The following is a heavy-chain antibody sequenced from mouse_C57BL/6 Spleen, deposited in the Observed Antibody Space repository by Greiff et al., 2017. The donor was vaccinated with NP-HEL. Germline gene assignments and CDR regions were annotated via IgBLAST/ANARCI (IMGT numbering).Heavy chain of an antibody. J-gene: IGHJ3*01. CDR3: ARSTGTDWFAY. Sequence: EVQRVESGGGLVQPGGSLSLSCAASGFTFTDYYMSWVRQPPGKALEWLGFIRNKANGYTTEYSASVKGRFTISRDNSQSILYLQMNALRAEDSATYYCARSTGTDWFAYWGQGTLVTVSA. CDR2: IRNKANGYTT. V-gene: IGHV7-3*01. D-gene: IGHD4-1*02. CDR1: GFTFTDYY.